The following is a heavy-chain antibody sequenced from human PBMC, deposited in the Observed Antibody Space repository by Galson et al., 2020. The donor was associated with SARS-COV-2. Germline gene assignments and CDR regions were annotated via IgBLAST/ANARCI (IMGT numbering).Heavy chain of an antibody. CDR1: GYSISSGYY. J-gene: IGHJ5*02. Sequence: SETLSLTCTVSGYSISSGYYWGWIRQPPGKGLEWIGRIYHSGSTYYNPYLKSRVTLSVDTSKNQFSLKLSSVTAADTAVYFCARAGAVADMTRFLGFDPWGQGTLVTVSS. CDR2: IYHSGST. D-gene: IGHD6-19*01. V-gene: IGHV4-38-2*02. CDR3: ARAGAVADMTRFLGFDP.